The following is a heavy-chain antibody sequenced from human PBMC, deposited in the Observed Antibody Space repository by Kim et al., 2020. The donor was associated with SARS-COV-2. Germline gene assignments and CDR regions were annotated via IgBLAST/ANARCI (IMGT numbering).Heavy chain of an antibody. CDR2: ISYDGSNK. CDR1: GFTFSSYA. CDR3: ARGSPYYYDSSGYWGGY. V-gene: IGHV3-30-3*01. D-gene: IGHD3-22*01. Sequence: GGSLRLSCAASGFTFSSYAMHWVRQAPGKGLEWVAVISYDGSNKYYADSVKGRFTISRDNSKNTLYLQMNSLRAEDTAVYYCARGSPYYYDSSGYWGGYWGQGTLVTVSS. J-gene: IGHJ4*02.